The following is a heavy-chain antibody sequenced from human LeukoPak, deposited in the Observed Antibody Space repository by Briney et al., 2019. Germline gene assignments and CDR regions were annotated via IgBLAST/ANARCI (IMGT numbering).Heavy chain of an antibody. CDR2: ISAYNGNT. V-gene: IGHV1-18*01. CDR1: GYTFTSYG. CDR3: ARAEPRAQLWLRDGDY. Sequence: ASVKVSCKASGYTFTSYGISWVRQAPGQGLEWMGWISAYNGNTNYAQKLQGRVTMTRDTSTSTVYMELSSLRSEDTAVYYCARAEPRAQLWLRDGDYWGQGTLATVSS. J-gene: IGHJ4*02. D-gene: IGHD5-18*01.